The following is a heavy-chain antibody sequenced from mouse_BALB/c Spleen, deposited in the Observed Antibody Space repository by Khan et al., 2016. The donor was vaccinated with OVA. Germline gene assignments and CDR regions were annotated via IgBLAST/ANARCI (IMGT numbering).Heavy chain of an antibody. CDR3: ARAGRWLDY. V-gene: IGHV3-6*02. CDR1: GYSITSGYY. Sequence: EVQLQESGPGLVKPSQSLSLTCSVTGYSITSGYYWNWIRQFPGNKLEWMGYISSGGSFNYNPSLKNRISITRDTSQNQFFLNLSSVTIEDTATYYCARAGRWLDYWGQETLVTVSA. J-gene: IGHJ3*01. CDR2: ISSGGSF.